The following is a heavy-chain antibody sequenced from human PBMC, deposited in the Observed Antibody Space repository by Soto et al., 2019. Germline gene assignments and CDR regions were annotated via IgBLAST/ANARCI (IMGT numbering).Heavy chain of an antibody. CDR3: ARQDIEGTAMVEY. J-gene: IGHJ4*02. Sequence: QVQLVESGGGVVQPGRSLRLSCAASGFTFSSYAMHWVRQAPGKGLEWVAVISYDGSNEFYADYVKGRFTISRDNSKNTVYLQMNSLTTEDTAVYYCARQDIEGTAMVEYWGQGTLVTVSS. D-gene: IGHD5-18*01. CDR1: GFTFSSYA. V-gene: IGHV3-30-3*01. CDR2: ISYDGSNE.